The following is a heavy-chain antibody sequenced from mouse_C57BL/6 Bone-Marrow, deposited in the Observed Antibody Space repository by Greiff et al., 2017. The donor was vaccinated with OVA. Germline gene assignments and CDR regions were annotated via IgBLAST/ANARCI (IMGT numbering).Heavy chain of an antibody. J-gene: IGHJ3*01. CDR1: GYTFTSYW. D-gene: IGHD2-2*01. V-gene: IGHV1-61*01. CDR3: ARDGYDRAFAY. CDR2: IYPSDSET. Sequence: QVQLKESGAELVRPGSSVKLSCKASGYTFTSYWMDWVKQRPGQGLEWIGNIYPSDSETHYNQKFKDKATLTVDKSSSTAYMQLSSLTSEDSAVYYCARDGYDRAFAYWGQGTLVTVSA.